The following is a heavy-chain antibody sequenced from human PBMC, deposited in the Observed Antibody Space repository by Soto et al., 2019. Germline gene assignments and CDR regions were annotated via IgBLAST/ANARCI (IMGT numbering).Heavy chain of an antibody. D-gene: IGHD2-2*01. Sequence: ASVKVSCKASGYTFTSYGISWVRQAPGQGFEWMGWISAYNGNTNYAQKLQGRVTMTTDTSTSTAYMELRSLRSDDTAVYYCARTLGYCSSTSCYEIDYWGQGTLVTVSS. CDR2: ISAYNGNT. CDR1: GYTFTSYG. CDR3: ARTLGYCSSTSCYEIDY. V-gene: IGHV1-18*01. J-gene: IGHJ4*02.